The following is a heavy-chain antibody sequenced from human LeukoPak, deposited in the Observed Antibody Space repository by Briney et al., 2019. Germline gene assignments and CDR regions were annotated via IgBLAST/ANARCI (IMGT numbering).Heavy chain of an antibody. CDR2: IYYSGST. D-gene: IGHD2-21*02. V-gene: IGHV4-31*03. Sequence: SGTLSLTCTVSGGSISSGGYYWSWIRQHPGKGVEWIGYIYYSGSTYYNPSLKSRVTISVDTSKNQFSLKLSSVTAADTAVYYCARMHIVVVTAIRGRYYFDYWGQGTLVTVSS. J-gene: IGHJ4*02. CDR1: GGSISSGGYY. CDR3: ARMHIVVVTAIRGRYYFDY.